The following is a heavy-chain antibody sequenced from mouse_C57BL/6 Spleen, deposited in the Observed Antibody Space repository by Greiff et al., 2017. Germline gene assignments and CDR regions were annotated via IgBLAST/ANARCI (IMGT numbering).Heavy chain of an antibody. J-gene: IGHJ3*01. CDR1: GFNIKDYY. Sequence: EVHLVESGAELVKPGASVKLSCTASGFNIKDYYMHWVKQRTEQGLEWIGRIDPEDGETKYAPKFQGKATITADTSSNTAYLQLSSLTSEDTAVYYCAPYSNYPAWFAYWGQGTLVTVSA. V-gene: IGHV14-2*01. CDR2: IDPEDGET. CDR3: APYSNYPAWFAY. D-gene: IGHD2-5*01.